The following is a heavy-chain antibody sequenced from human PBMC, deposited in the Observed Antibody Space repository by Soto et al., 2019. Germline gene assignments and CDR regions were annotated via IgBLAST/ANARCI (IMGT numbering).Heavy chain of an antibody. CDR1: GYTLTELS. D-gene: IGHD6-6*01. Sequence: ASVKVSCKXSGYTLTELSMHWVRQAPGKGLEWMGGFDPEDGETIYAQKFQGRVTMTEDTSTDTAYMELSSLRSEDTAVYYCATVGSSSSGSYYYGMDVWGQGTTVTVSS. CDR3: ATVGSSSSGSYYYGMDV. V-gene: IGHV1-24*01. CDR2: FDPEDGET. J-gene: IGHJ6*02.